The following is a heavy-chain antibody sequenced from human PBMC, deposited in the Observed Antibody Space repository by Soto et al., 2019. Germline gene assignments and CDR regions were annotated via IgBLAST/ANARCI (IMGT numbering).Heavy chain of an antibody. V-gene: IGHV4-61*01. CDR3: ARDDSATVTTYRNSDSYFGLDV. CDR1: GGSVSSGLYY. J-gene: IGHJ6*02. D-gene: IGHD4-17*01. CDR2: VYHSGST. Sequence: QVQLQESGPGLVRPSETLSLTCAVSGGSVSSGLYYWTWIRQPPGKGLEWMGYVYHSGSTNFNTSLESRVTISLDTSKNQYSLRLSSVAAADTAVYYCARDDSATVTTYRNSDSYFGLDVWGQGTTVTVSS.